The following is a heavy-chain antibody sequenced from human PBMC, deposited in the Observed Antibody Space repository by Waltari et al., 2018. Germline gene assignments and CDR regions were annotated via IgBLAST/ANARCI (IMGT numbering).Heavy chain of an antibody. Sequence: EEQMVESGGDLVQPGGSLKLSCAASGFLFSDSAIHWVRQAPGKGLEWVGRVRTKTNNYATAYGAAVKGRFTISRDDSRNVAYLQMNSLKTEDTALYYCSRHDPLDYWGQGTLVTVSS. V-gene: IGHV3-73*01. CDR1: GFLFSDSA. J-gene: IGHJ4*02. CDR3: SRHDPLDY. CDR2: VRTKTNNYAT.